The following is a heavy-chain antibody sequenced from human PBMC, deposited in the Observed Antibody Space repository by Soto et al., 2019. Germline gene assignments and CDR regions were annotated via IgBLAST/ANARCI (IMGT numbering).Heavy chain of an antibody. J-gene: IGHJ4*02. V-gene: IGHV4-59*01. Sequence: XTLPRPSTVSGGSMGNYVWTWIRRPPGSGLELIGYIHYSGATSFFHSYNPSVRCRVTISEDRSKNQFYLKLLSVTNADTAVYFCASGEASSRNLAPYYLDFWGQGTLFTVSS. CDR2: IHYSGAT. D-gene: IGHD6-13*01. CDR1: GGSMGNYV. CDR3: ASGEASSRNLAPYYLDF.